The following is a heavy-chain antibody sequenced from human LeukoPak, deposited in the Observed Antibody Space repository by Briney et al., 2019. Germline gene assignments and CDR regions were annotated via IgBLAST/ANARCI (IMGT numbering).Heavy chain of an antibody. Sequence: GGSLRLSCVASGFTFSSYAMSWVRQAPGKGLEWVSAISGGGGSTYYADSVKGRFTISRDNSKNTLSLQMNSLRAEDTAVYYCARATTLFGVDKYFHYWGQGTPVTVSS. CDR3: ARATTLFGVDKYFHY. V-gene: IGHV3-23*01. J-gene: IGHJ4*02. CDR1: GFTFSSYA. CDR2: ISGGGGST. D-gene: IGHD3-3*01.